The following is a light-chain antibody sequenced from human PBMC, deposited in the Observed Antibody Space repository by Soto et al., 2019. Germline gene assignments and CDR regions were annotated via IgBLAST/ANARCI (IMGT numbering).Light chain of an antibody. CDR2: EVS. CDR1: SSDVGGYNY. CDR3: SSYTSSSTLV. J-gene: IGLJ2*01. V-gene: IGLV2-14*01. Sequence: QSALTQPASVSGSPGQSITISCTGTSSDVGGYNYVSWYQQHPGKAPKLMIYEVSNRPSGVSNRFSGSKSGNTASLTISGLQADDEADYYCSSYTSSSTLVFSGGTKLTAL.